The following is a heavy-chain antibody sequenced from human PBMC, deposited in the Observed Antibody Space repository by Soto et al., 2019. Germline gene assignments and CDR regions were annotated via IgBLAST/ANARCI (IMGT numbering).Heavy chain of an antibody. D-gene: IGHD6-13*01. Sequence: PGGSLRLSCAASGFSFRSYAMCWVRQAPGKGPEWVAAISDSGENIYYADSVEGRFTISRDNSKNTLYLQMNSLRAEDTAVYYCAREQFSAAAGTNDSYYYGMDVWGQGTTVTVSS. CDR3: AREQFSAAAGTNDSYYYGMDV. CDR2: ISDSGENI. J-gene: IGHJ6*02. V-gene: IGHV3-23*01. CDR1: GFSFRSYA.